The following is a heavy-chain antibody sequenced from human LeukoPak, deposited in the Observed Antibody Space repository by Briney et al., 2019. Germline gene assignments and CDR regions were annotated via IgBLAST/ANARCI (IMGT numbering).Heavy chain of an antibody. D-gene: IGHD6-19*01. CDR3: AKVGHWLV. J-gene: IGHJ2*01. V-gene: IGHV4-34*01. CDR2: IDHLGNTKYNPSLA. Sequence: SETLSLTCAVSRGSFSDYSWAWIRQPPGKGLEWIADIDHLGNTKYNPSLAKYNPSLKSRVTQSLVTFKSKISRKMNSVTAAGSAIYYCAKVGHWLVWGRGPVVRVS. CDR1: RGSFSDYS.